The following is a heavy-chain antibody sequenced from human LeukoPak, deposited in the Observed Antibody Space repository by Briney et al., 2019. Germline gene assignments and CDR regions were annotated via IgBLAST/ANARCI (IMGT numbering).Heavy chain of an antibody. J-gene: IGHJ4*02. D-gene: IGHD3-9*01. Sequence: ASVKVSCKASGYTFIGYYMHWVRQAPGQGLEWMGWINPNSGGTKYAQKFQGRVTTTRDTSISTAYMELSRLRSDDTAVYYCARDFSEYDILTGVFDYWGQGTLVTVSS. CDR1: GYTFIGYY. CDR2: INPNSGGT. CDR3: ARDFSEYDILTGVFDY. V-gene: IGHV1-2*02.